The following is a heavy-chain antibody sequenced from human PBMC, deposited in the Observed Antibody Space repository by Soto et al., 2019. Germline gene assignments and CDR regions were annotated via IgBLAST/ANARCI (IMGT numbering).Heavy chain of an antibody. J-gene: IGHJ4*02. CDR2: IKQDGNEK. CDR1: GFTFSSYW. V-gene: IGHV3-7*01. D-gene: IGHD1-26*01. Sequence: EVQLVESGGGLVQPGGSLRLSCVGSGFTFSSYWMNWVRQAPGEGLEWVANIKQDGNEKHFLESLKCRFTISRENAKNSLVLDMNNLRVEDTAMYYCVSGSSCRNVGQFGDWGQGTLVTVSS. CDR3: VSGSSCRNVGQFGD.